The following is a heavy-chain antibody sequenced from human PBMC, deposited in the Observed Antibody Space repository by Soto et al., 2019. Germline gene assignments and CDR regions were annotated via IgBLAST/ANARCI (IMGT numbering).Heavy chain of an antibody. V-gene: IGHV4-39*01. Sequence: QLQLQESGPGLVKPSETLSLTCTVSGDSISSSTYYWGWIRRPLGKGLEWIATIFSTGTTHYNPSLRSRVTISVDTSKNQFSLTVRSVTAADTAMYYCARHDYGDGFSYWGQGTLVTVSS. D-gene: IGHD4-17*01. CDR3: ARHDYGDGFSY. J-gene: IGHJ4*02. CDR1: GDSISSSTYY. CDR2: IFSTGTT.